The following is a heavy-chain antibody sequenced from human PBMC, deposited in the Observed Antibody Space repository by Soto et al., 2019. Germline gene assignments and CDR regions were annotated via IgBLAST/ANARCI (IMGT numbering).Heavy chain of an antibody. D-gene: IGHD3-10*01. CDR1: GGSFSKYS. CDR2: IIPYLGVL. V-gene: IGHV1-69*02. J-gene: IGHJ4*02. CDR3: ASGSAPDVDY. Sequence: QVPLVQSGAEVKKPGSSVKVSCKASGGSFSKYSISWIRQAPGQGLAWMGRIIPYLGVLTYAQKFKGRVTISADEFTSTGHMELNSLGSEDTATYFCASGSAPDVDYCCQGSLITVS.